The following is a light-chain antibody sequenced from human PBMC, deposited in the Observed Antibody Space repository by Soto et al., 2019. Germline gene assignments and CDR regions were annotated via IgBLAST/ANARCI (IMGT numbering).Light chain of an antibody. CDR2: AVS. CDR1: SSDIGYLNF. CDR3: SSYTTTTTLL. Sequence: QSALTQPASVSGSPGQSITIPCTGTSSDIGYLNFVSWYQQHPGKAPKLMIYAVSDRPSGVSDRFSASRSGNTASLTISGLQAEDEADYYCSSYTTTTTLLFGGGTKVTVL. J-gene: IGLJ2*01. V-gene: IGLV2-14*01.